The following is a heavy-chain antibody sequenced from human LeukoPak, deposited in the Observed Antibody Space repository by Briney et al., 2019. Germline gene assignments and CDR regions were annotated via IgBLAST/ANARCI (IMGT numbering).Heavy chain of an antibody. CDR1: GFTFDDYA. CDR2: ISWNSGSI. CDR3: AKGRDLTAMASYFDY. Sequence: GGSLRLSCAASGFTFDDYAMPWVRQAPGQGLEWVSGISWNSGSIGYADSVKGRFTISRDNAKNSLYLQMNSLRAEDTALYYCAKGRDLTAMASYFDYWGQGTLVTVSS. V-gene: IGHV3-9*01. D-gene: IGHD5-18*01. J-gene: IGHJ4*02.